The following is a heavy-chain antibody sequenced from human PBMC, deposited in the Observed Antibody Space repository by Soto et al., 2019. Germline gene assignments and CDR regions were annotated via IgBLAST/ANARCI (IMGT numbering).Heavy chain of an antibody. D-gene: IGHD6-19*01. J-gene: IGHJ6*02. Sequence: SETLSLTCTVSGGSISSSSYYWGWIRQAPGKGLEWIGSIYYSGSTYYNPSLKSRVTISVDTSKNQFSLKLSSVTAADTAVYYCASISYSSGWSAQVWHYYYGMDVCGQGTTVTVSS. CDR3: ASISYSSGWSAQVWHYYYGMDV. CDR2: IYYSGST. V-gene: IGHV4-39*01. CDR1: GGSISSSSYY.